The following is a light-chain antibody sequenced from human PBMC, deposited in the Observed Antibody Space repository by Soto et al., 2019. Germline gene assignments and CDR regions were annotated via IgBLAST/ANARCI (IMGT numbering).Light chain of an antibody. CDR2: GAS. Sequence: ERVLMQAAATLSMSPGERATLSCRASQSVSSNLAWYQQKPGQAPRLLIYGASTRATGIPARFSGSGSGTEFTLTISSLQSEDFAVYYCQQYNNWPRGFTFGPGTKVDIK. CDR1: QSVSSN. J-gene: IGKJ3*01. CDR3: QQYNNWPRGFT. V-gene: IGKV3-15*01.